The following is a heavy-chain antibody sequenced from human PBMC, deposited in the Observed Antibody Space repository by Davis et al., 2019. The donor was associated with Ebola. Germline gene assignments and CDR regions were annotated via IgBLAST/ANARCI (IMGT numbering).Heavy chain of an antibody. CDR2: INHGGST. CDR1: GGSISSGGYY. CDR3: ARGGCGSASCYQWAFDL. Sequence: SETLSLTCTVSGGSISSGGYYWSWIRQPPGKGLEWLGDINHGGSTNYNPSLKRRLTISVDTSKNQFSLRLNSLTAADTAVYYCARGGCGSASCYQWAFDLWGRGTLVTVSS. J-gene: IGHJ2*01. V-gene: IGHV4-39*07. D-gene: IGHD2-2*01.